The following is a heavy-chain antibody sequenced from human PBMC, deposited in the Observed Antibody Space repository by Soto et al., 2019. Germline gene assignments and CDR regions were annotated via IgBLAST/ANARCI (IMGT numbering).Heavy chain of an antibody. CDR2: IYWDDDK. CDR3: THRRCGGDCLQSYSSHYYYGMDV. D-gene: IGHD2-21*02. J-gene: IGHJ6*02. CDR1: GFSLSTGGVG. Sequence: QITLMESGPTLVKPTQTLTLTCTFSGFSLSTGGVGVGWIRQPPGKALEWLALIYWDDDKRYSPSLRSRLTLTKDTAKNQVVPTMTNMDPVDTATYYCTHRRCGGDCLQSYSSHYYYGMDVWGQGTTVTVSS. V-gene: IGHV2-5*02.